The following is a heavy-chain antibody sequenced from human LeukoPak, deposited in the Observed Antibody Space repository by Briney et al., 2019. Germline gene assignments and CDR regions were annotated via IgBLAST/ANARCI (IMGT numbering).Heavy chain of an antibody. Sequence: PGGSLGLSCVASGFTFSSYAMHWVRQAPGKGLEWVTVISYDGSNKYYADSVKGRFTISRDNSKNTLYLQMNSLRAEDTAVYYCAREWSGSYYDWGQGTLVTVSS. CDR1: GFTFSSYA. J-gene: IGHJ4*02. V-gene: IGHV3-30-3*01. CDR3: AREWSGSYYD. D-gene: IGHD1-26*01. CDR2: ISYDGSNK.